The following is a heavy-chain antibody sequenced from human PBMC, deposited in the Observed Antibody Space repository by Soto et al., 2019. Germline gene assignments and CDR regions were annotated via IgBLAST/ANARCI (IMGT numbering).Heavy chain of an antibody. D-gene: IGHD5-18*01. CDR2: VIPLFDTA. Sequence: QVQVVQSGAEVKKPGSSVKVSCKVSGGIFTNNAISWVRQAPGQGLEWLGGVIPLFDTAYYAQIFRGRLRISADGATTPAYMELSGLTSAGTAVYFCATGGHNDGFNFYHGMDVWGQGTTVTVS. J-gene: IGHJ6*02. CDR1: GGIFTNNA. CDR3: ATGGHNDGFNFYHGMDV. V-gene: IGHV1-69*01.